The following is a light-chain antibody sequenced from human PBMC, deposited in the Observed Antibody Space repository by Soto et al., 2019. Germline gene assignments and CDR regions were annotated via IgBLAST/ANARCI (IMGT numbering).Light chain of an antibody. CDR1: QSISSY. CDR3: QQSYSTLMYT. V-gene: IGKV1-39*01. J-gene: IGKJ2*01. Sequence: DIQMTQSPSSLSASVGDRVTITCRASQSISSYLNWYRQQPGKAPKLLIYAASSLQSGVPSRFSGSGSGTYFTLTISSLQPEDFAYYFCQQSYSTLMYTFGQGTKVEIK. CDR2: AAS.